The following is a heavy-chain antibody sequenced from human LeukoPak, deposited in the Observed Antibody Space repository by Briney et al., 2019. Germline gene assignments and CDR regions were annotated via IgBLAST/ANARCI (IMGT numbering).Heavy chain of an antibody. J-gene: IGHJ4*02. CDR3: ARDYYYDSSGYSFFFDY. D-gene: IGHD3-22*01. V-gene: IGHV3-30*04. CDR2: ISYDVSNK. Sequence: GGSLRLSCAASGFTFSSYAMHGVRQAPGKGVEGGAVISYDVSNKYYAASLKGRFTISRDNSKNTLYLQMNSLRAEHTAVYYCARDYYYDSSGYSFFFDYWGQGTLVTVSS. CDR1: GFTFSSYA.